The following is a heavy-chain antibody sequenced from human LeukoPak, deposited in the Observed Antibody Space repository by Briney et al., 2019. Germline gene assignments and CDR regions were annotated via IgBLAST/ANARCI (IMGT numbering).Heavy chain of an antibody. CDR1: GFTFSSYA. J-gene: IGHJ4*02. Sequence: GGSLRLSCAASGFTFSSYAMSWVRQAPGKGLXXXXAISGSGGSTYYADSVKGRFTISRDNSKNTLYLQMNSLRAEDTAVYYCAKPGGSYTYYFDYWGQGTLVTVSS. V-gene: IGHV3-23*01. CDR3: AKPGGSYTYYFDY. D-gene: IGHD1-26*01. CDR2: ISGSGGST.